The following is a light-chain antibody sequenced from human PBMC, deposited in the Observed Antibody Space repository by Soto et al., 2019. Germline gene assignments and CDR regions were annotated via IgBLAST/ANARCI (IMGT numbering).Light chain of an antibody. CDR2: AAS. CDR3: QQTYNTPYT. Sequence: DIQMTQSPSSLSASVGDRVTITCRVSQSISSYLNWYQQKPGKAPKFLIYAASSLQSGVPSRFSGGGSGTDFTLTISSLQPEDFATYYCQQTYNTPYTFGQGTKLHIK. V-gene: IGKV1-39*01. J-gene: IGKJ2*01. CDR1: QSISSY.